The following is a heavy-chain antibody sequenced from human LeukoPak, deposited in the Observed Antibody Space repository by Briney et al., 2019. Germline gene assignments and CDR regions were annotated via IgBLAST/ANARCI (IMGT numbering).Heavy chain of an antibody. CDR1: GGSISSGGYY. Sequence: SETLSLTCTVSGGSISSGGYYWSWIRQHPGKGLEWIGYIYYSGSTYYNPSLKSRVTISVDTSKNQFSLKLSSVTAADTAVYYCARGPKLGYCSSTSCYTGHFDYWGQGTLVTVSS. D-gene: IGHD2-2*02. CDR3: ARGPKLGYCSSTSCYTGHFDY. CDR2: IYYSGST. J-gene: IGHJ4*02. V-gene: IGHV4-31*03.